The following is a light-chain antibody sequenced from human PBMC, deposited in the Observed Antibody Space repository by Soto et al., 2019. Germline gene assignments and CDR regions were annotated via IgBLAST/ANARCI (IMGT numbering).Light chain of an antibody. Sequence: QSVLTQPASVSGSPGQSITISCTGTSSDVGGYNAVSWYQQHPGRAPKLRIYDVSNRPSGISNRFSGSKSGSTASLTISGLQAEDDADYYCSSYTRSGVYVFGAGTKLTVL. V-gene: IGLV2-14*01. CDR1: SSDVGGYNA. CDR3: SSYTRSGVYV. CDR2: DVS. J-gene: IGLJ1*01.